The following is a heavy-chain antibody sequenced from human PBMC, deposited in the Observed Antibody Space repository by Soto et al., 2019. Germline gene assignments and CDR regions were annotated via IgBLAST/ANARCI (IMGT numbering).Heavy chain of an antibody. CDR2: INPNSGGT. CDR3: ARSEPIYCSGGSCPFDY. V-gene: IGHV1-2*04. J-gene: IGHJ4*02. CDR1: GYTFTGYY. Sequence: ASVKVSCKASGYTFTGYYMHWVRQAPGQGLEWMGWINPNSGGTNYAQKFQGWVTMTRDTPISTAYMELSRLRSDDTAVYYCARSEPIYCSGGSCPFDYWGQGTLVTVS. D-gene: IGHD2-15*01.